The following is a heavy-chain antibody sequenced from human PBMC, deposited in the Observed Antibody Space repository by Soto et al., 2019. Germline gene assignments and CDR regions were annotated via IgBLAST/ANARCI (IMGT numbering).Heavy chain of an antibody. Sequence: SETLSLTCTVSGGSISSSSYYWGWIRQPPGKGLEWIGSIYYSGSTYYNPSLKSRVTISVDTSKNQFSLKLSSVTAADTAVYYCARRVHYYGSYYYGMDVWGQGTMVTVSS. J-gene: IGHJ6*02. CDR1: GGSISSSSYY. V-gene: IGHV4-39*01. CDR3: ARRVHYYGSYYYGMDV. CDR2: IYYSGST. D-gene: IGHD3-10*01.